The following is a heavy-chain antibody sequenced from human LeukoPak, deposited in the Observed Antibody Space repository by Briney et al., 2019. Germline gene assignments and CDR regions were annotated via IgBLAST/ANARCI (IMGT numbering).Heavy chain of an antibody. D-gene: IGHD3-3*01. CDR2: INPNSGGT. V-gene: IGHV1-2*02. Sequence: GASVKVSCKASGHTFTGYYMHWVRQAPGQGLEWMGWINPNSGGTNYAQKFQGRVTMTRDTSISTAYMELSRLRSDDTAVYYCARRDYDFWSGPPLFDPWGQGTLVTVSS. CDR3: ARRDYDFWSGPPLFDP. J-gene: IGHJ5*02. CDR1: GHTFTGYY.